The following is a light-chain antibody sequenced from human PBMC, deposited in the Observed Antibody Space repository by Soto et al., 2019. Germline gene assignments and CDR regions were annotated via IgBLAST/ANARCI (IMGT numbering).Light chain of an antibody. CDR3: QQYNNWTTWT. V-gene: IGKV3-15*01. CDR2: GAS. CDR1: QSVITY. J-gene: IGKJ1*01. Sequence: EIVLTQSPATLSLSPGERATLSCSASQSVITYLSWYQQRPGQAPRLLIYGASSRATGIPARFSGSGSGTEFTLTISSLQSEDFAVYYCQQYNNWTTWTFGQGTKV.